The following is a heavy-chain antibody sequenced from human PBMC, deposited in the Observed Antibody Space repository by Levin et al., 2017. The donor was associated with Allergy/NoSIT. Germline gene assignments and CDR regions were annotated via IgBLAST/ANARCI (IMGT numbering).Heavy chain of an antibody. V-gene: IGHV1-46*01. Sequence: ASVKVSCKASGYTFTSYYMHWVRQAPGQGLEWMGIINPSGGSTSYAQKFQGRVTMTRDTSTSTVYMELSSLRSEDTAVYYCARVQSQWLVRGSAFDIWGQGTMVTVSS. CDR3: ARVQSQWLVRGSAFDI. CDR2: INPSGGST. J-gene: IGHJ3*02. D-gene: IGHD6-19*01. CDR1: GYTFTSYY.